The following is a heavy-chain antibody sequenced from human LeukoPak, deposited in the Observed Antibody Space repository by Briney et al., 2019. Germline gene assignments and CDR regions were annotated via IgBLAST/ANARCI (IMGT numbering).Heavy chain of an antibody. CDR1: GGSISSGGYY. V-gene: IGHV4-31*03. D-gene: IGHD3-10*01. Sequence: SQTLSLTCTVSGGSISSGGYYWSWIRQHPGKGLEWIGYIYYSGSTYYNPSLKSRVTISVDTSKNQFSLKLSSVTAADTAVYYCARITMDRYYYYYGMDVWAKGPRSPSP. CDR2: IYYSGST. J-gene: IGHJ6*02. CDR3: ARITMDRYYYYYGMDV.